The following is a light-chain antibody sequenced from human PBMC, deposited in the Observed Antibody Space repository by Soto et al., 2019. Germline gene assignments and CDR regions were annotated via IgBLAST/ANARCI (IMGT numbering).Light chain of an antibody. CDR2: DVS. V-gene: IGLV2-14*01. CDR3: SSYTGSSTYVV. Sequence: QAVVTQPASVSGSPGQSITIYCTGTSSDVGGYNYVSWYQQHPGKAPKLMIYDVSNRPSGVSNRFSGSKSGNTASLTISGLQAEDEADYYCSSYTGSSTYVVFGGGTKLTVL. CDR1: SSDVGGYNY. J-gene: IGLJ2*01.